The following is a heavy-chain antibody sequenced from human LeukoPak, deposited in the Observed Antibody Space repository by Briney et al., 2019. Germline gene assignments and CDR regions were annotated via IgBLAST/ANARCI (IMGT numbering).Heavy chain of an antibody. CDR1: GYTFTGYY. CDR2: INPNSGGT. D-gene: IGHD3-22*01. V-gene: IGHV1-2*02. Sequence: ASVKVSCKASGYTFTGYYMHWVRQAPGQGREWMGWINPNSGGTNYAQKFQGRVTMTRDTSISTAYMELSRLRSDDTAVYYCARVYQHYYDSSGYDNWFDPWGQGTLVTVSS. CDR3: ARVYQHYYDSSGYDNWFDP. J-gene: IGHJ5*02.